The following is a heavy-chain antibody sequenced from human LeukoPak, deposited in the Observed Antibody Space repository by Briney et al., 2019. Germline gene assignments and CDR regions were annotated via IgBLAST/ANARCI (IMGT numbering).Heavy chain of an antibody. V-gene: IGHV3-23*01. CDR1: GFTFSSYA. J-gene: IGHJ4*02. Sequence: PGGSLRLSCAASGFTFSSYAMSWVRQAPGKGLEWVSAISGSGGSTYYADSVEGRFTISRDNSKNTLYLQMNSLRAEDTAVYYCAKVYGIAVAGTLDYWGQGTLVTVSS. D-gene: IGHD6-19*01. CDR2: ISGSGGST. CDR3: AKVYGIAVAGTLDY.